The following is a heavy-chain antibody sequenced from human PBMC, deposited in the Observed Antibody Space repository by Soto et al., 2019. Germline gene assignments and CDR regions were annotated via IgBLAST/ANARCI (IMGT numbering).Heavy chain of an antibody. Sequence: PSETLSLTCEVSGGPISSGGYSWSWIRQPPGKGLGWIGYIYHSRGIYYNPSLRGRVTMSIDRTKKQFSLKLSSVTAADTAVYFCARTMTTSGWFDPWGQGTLVTVSS. D-gene: IGHD4-17*01. J-gene: IGHJ5*02. CDR3: ARTMTTSGWFDP. CDR1: GGPISSGGYS. V-gene: IGHV4-30-2*01. CDR2: IYHSRGI.